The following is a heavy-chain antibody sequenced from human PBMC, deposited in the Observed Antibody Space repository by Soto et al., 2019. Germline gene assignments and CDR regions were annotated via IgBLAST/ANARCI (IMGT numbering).Heavy chain of an antibody. Sequence: EVQLVESGGGLVQPGGSLRLSCAASGFTFGSYWMHWVRQAPGKGLGWVSRINSDESSASYADSVKGRFTISRDNAKNTVYLQMNSLRAEDTAVYYCARDPYSPSSLFYSYMDVWGKGTTVTVSS. CDR2: INSDESSA. CDR3: ARDPYSPSSLFYSYMDV. J-gene: IGHJ6*03. V-gene: IGHV3-74*01. CDR1: GFTFGSYW. D-gene: IGHD6-6*01.